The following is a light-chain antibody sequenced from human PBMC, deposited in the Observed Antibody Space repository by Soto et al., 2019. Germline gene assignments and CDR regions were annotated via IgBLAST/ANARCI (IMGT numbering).Light chain of an antibody. CDR3: SSFTSTTTWV. Sequence: QSVLTQPASVSGSPGQSITLSCTGTSSDVGGYNYVSWYQQHLGKAPKLMIYDVTNRPSGVSNRFSGSKSGNTASLTISELQAEDEADYYCSSFTSTTTWVFGGGTKVTVL. V-gene: IGLV2-14*01. J-gene: IGLJ3*02. CDR1: SSDVGGYNY. CDR2: DVT.